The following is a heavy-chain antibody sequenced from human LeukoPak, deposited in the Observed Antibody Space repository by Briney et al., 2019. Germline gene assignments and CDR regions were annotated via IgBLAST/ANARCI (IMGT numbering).Heavy chain of an antibody. CDR3: TRVGYIDEGIDY. V-gene: IGHV3-7*04. J-gene: IGHJ4*02. CDR1: GFPFSSYW. D-gene: IGHD5-24*01. Sequence: GGSLRLSCVASGFPFSSYWMTWVRQAPGKGLEWVANIKQDGSKKSYVDSVKGRSTISRDNAKNSLYLQMNSLRAEDTAIYYCTRVGYIDEGIDYWGQGTLVTVSS. CDR2: IKQDGSKK.